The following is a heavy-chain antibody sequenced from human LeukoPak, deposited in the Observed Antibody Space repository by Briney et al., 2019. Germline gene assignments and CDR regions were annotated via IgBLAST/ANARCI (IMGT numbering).Heavy chain of an antibody. Sequence: GGSLRPSCAASGFTFSSYAVSWVRQAPGKGLEWVSVISGIGGTTYYADSVKGRFTISRDNSKNTLYLQMNSLRAEDTAVYYCAKEGSSWYLDYFDYWGEGGLVTVSS. D-gene: IGHD6-13*01. CDR3: AKEGSSWYLDYFDY. CDR2: ISGIGGTT. V-gene: IGHV3-23*01. CDR1: GFTFSSYA. J-gene: IGHJ4*02.